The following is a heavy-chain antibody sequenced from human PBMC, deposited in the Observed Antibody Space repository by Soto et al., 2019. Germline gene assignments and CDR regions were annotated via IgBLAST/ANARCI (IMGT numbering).Heavy chain of an antibody. CDR3: ATGVGALAAAGRFDY. CDR2: ISGSGDIT. D-gene: IGHD2-15*01. V-gene: IGHV3-23*01. Sequence: DVQVLESGGGLVQPGGSLRLSCAASGFTFSTYAMSWVRQAPGKGLEWVSAISGSGDITYYADSVKGRFTISRDNSKNTLYLQMNSLRAEDTAVYYCATGVGALAAAGRFDYWGQGTLVTVSS. J-gene: IGHJ4*02. CDR1: GFTFSTYA.